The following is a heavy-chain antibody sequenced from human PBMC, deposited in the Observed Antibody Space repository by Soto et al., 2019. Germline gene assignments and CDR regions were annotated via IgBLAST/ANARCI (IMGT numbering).Heavy chain of an antibody. CDR1: GGTFSSYA. V-gene: IGHV1-69*01. Sequence: QVQLVQSGAEVKKPGSSVKVSCKASGGTFSSYAISWVRQAPGHGLEWMGGIIPIFGTANYAQKFQGRVTITADECTRTAYMGRGSVRSEAPAVYYCEYQGGDSCYGDDGFFDSWGQGTLVTDSS. CDR3: EYQGGDSCYGDDGFFDS. D-gene: IGHD5-12*01. CDR2: IIPIFGTA. J-gene: IGHJ4*02.